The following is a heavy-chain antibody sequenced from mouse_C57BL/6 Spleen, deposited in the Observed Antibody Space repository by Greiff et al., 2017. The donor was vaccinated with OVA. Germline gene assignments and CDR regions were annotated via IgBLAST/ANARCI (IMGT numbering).Heavy chain of an antibody. D-gene: IGHD2-1*01. CDR1: GYTFTSYW. J-gene: IGHJ2*01. CDR2: IHPNSGST. CDR3: AGLPNYYGNYGC. V-gene: IGHV1-64*01. Sequence: QVQLQQPGAELVKPGASVKLSCKASGYTFTSYWMHWVKQRPGQGLEWIGMIHPNSGSTNYNEKFKSKATLTVDKSSSTAYMQLSSLTSEVSAVYYCAGLPNYYGNYGCWGPGTTLTVA.